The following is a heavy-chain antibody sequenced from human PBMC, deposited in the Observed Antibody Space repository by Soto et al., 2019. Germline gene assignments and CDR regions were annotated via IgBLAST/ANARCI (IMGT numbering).Heavy chain of an antibody. V-gene: IGHV4-4*02. J-gene: IGHJ6*02. CDR3: ATVLYGSGNYYGMDV. CDR2: IYHSGST. Sequence: SETLSLTCAVSGGSISSSNWWSWVRQPPGKGLEWIGEIYHSGSTNYNPSLKSRVTISVDKSKNQFSLKLSSVTAADTAVYYCATVLYGSGNYYGMDVWGQGXTVTVYS. CDR1: GGSISSSNW. D-gene: IGHD3-10*01.